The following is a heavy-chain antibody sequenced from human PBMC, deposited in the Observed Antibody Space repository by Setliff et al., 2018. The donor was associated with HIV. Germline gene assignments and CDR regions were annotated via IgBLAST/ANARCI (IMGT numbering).Heavy chain of an antibody. V-gene: IGHV4-34*01. D-gene: IGHD3-3*01. CDR1: GGSFSDYY. CDR2: IHHSGIT. Sequence: SETLSLTCAVYGGSFSDYYWTWIRQSPGKGLERIGDIHHSGITNYRPSLKSRVTMSVDTSNNQISLKLTSVTAADTAVYYCARGAYYDFWSGFYGWGQGTMVTVSS. J-gene: IGHJ3*01. CDR3: ARGAYYDFWSGFYG.